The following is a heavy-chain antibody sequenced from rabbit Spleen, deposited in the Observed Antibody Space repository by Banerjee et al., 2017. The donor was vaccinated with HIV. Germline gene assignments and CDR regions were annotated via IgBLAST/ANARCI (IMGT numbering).Heavy chain of an antibody. Sequence: QQQLVESGGGLVKPGGSLKLSCKASGFDFSNYGVTWVRQAPGKGLEWIGYIEPIFGNTYYANWVNGRFTISSHNAQNTLYLQLSSLTAADTATYFCARGGGLWGPGTLVTVS. J-gene: IGHJ4*01. CDR2: IEPIFGNT. V-gene: IGHV1S47*01. CDR3: ARGGGL. CDR1: GFDFSNYG.